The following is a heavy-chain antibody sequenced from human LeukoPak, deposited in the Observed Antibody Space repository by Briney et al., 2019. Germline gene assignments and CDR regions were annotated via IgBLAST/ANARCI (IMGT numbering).Heavy chain of an antibody. CDR3: AITSGYSSGWHTNHDY. J-gene: IGHJ4*02. V-gene: IGHV1-2*04. Sequence: ASMKVSCKASGYTFTGYYMQWVRQAPGKGLEWMGWIDPNSGGTNFAQKFQGWVTMTRDTSISTAYMELRSLRSDDTAVYYCAITSGYSSGWHTNHDYWGQGTLVTVSS. CDR1: GYTFTGYY. D-gene: IGHD6-19*01. CDR2: IDPNSGGT.